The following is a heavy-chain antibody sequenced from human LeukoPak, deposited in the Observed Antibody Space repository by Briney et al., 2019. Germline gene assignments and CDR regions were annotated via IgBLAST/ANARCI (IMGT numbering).Heavy chain of an antibody. CDR1: GYTFTSYG. V-gene: IGHV1-18*01. D-gene: IGHD6-19*01. Sequence: ASVKVSCKASGYTFTSYGISWVRQAPGQGLEWMGWISAHNGEKNYAQKFQGRGTITTDEYTSTAYMELSSLRSEDTAVYYCAREGYSSGLKYFDYWGQGTLVTVSS. CDR2: ISAHNGEK. CDR3: AREGYSSGLKYFDY. J-gene: IGHJ4*02.